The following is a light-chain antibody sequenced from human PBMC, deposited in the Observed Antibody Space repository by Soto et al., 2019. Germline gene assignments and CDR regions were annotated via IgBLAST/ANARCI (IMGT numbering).Light chain of an antibody. V-gene: IGLV2-14*03. J-gene: IGLJ1*01. CDR2: DVT. CDR3: SSYSSTSTRRL. CDR1: SNDIGGYNY. Sequence: QSVLTQPASVSGSPGQSITIPCTGTSNDIGGYNYVSWYQQFPGKAPNLIIYDVTNRPSGVSFRFSGSKSGNTASLTISGLQAEDEAGCSSYSSTSTRRLFGAGTKVTVL.